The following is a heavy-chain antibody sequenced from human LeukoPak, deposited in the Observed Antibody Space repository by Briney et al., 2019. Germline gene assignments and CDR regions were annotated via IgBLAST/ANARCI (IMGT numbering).Heavy chain of an antibody. V-gene: IGHV3-49*04. J-gene: IGHJ4*02. Sequence: GGSLRLSCTASGFTFGDYAMSWVRHAPGKGLEWVGFIRSKAYGGTTEYAASVKGRFTISRDDSKSIAYLQMNSLKTEDTAVYYCTREGGWIVVVNYDYWGQGTLVTVSS. D-gene: IGHD3-22*01. CDR3: TREGGWIVVVNYDY. CDR1: GFTFGDYA. CDR2: IRSKAYGGTT.